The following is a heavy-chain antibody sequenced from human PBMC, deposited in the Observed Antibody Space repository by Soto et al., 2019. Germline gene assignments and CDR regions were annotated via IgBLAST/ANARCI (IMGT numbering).Heavy chain of an antibody. CDR1: GFTFSDYS. CDR2: ISYDGNKK. J-gene: IGHJ3*02. V-gene: IGHV3-30-3*01. CDR3: ARDGSPYGEPHDAFDI. Sequence: GGSLRLSCAASGFTFSDYSLHWVRQAPGKGLQWVALISYDGNKKDYADSVNGRFSVSRDNSRNTLYLQVNSPRPEDTAVYYCARDGSPYGEPHDAFDIWGQGTLVTVSS. D-gene: IGHD4-17*01.